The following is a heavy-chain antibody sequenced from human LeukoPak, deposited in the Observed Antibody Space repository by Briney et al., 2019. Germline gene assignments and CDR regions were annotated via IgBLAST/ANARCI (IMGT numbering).Heavy chain of an antibody. J-gene: IGHJ4*02. V-gene: IGHV1-46*01. Sequence: ASVKVSCKASGYTFSTYYMHWVRQAPEQGLEWMGVINPSGGSTSYAQRFQGRVTMTRDTSTSTFYMELSSLRSEGTAVYYCARHSLPGTAPFDYWGQGTLVTVSS. D-gene: IGHD1-1*01. CDR1: GYTFSTYY. CDR2: INPSGGST. CDR3: ARHSLPGTAPFDY.